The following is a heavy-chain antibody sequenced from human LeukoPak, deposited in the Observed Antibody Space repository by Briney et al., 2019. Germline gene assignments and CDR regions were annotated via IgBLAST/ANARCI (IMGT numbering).Heavy chain of an antibody. CDR2: ISGSGGST. Sequence: PGGSLRLSCAASGFTFTNAYMIWLRQAPGKGLEWVSAISGSGGSTYYADSVKGRFTISGDNSKNTLYLQMNSLRAEDTAVYYCANLIVGAPYYDYCMDVWGQGTTVTVSS. CDR1: GFTFTNAY. V-gene: IGHV3-23*01. D-gene: IGHD1-26*01. CDR3: ANLIVGAPYYDYCMDV. J-gene: IGHJ6*02.